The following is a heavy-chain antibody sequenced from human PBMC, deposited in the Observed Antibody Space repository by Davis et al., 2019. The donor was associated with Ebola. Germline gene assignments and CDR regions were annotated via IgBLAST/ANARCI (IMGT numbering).Heavy chain of an antibody. CDR3: AASRSSRYFDY. D-gene: IGHD6-19*01. Sequence: GESLKISCAASEFSFSSYGMHWVRQAPGKGLEWVAYIWYDGSTKYYADSVQGRFTISRDNSKNTLYLQMNSLRVDDTAVYYCAASRSSRYFDYWGQGTLVTVSA. V-gene: IGHV3-30*02. J-gene: IGHJ4*02. CDR1: EFSFSSYG. CDR2: IWYDGSTK.